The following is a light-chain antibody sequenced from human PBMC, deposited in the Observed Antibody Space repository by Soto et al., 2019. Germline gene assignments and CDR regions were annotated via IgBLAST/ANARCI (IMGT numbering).Light chain of an antibody. Sequence: QSALTQPPSASGTPGQRVTISCSGSNSNIGSNTVSWYQQLPGTAPKSLIYSDNQRPSGVPVRISGSRSGTSASLAISGLQSDDEAEYYCAAWDDSLRGRGFGGGTKVTVL. CDR3: AAWDDSLRGRG. J-gene: IGLJ2*01. V-gene: IGLV1-44*01. CDR2: SDN. CDR1: NSNIGSNT.